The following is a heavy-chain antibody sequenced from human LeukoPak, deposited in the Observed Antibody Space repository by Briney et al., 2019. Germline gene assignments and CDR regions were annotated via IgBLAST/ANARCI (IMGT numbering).Heavy chain of an antibody. CDR3: TRGDSTSKIDY. D-gene: IGHD2-2*01. CDR1: GFNFSSYW. J-gene: IGHJ4*01. V-gene: IGHV3-7*01. CDR2: IKHDGSQK. Sequence: GGSLRLSCAASGFNFSSYWMSWVRQAPGKGLEWVAYIKHDGSQKYYADSVKDRFTVSRDNTMDALYLQMNSLRGEDTAVYYCTRGDSTSKIDYWGQGTLVTVSS.